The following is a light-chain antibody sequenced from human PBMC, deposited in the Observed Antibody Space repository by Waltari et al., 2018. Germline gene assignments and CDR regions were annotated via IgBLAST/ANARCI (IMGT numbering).Light chain of an antibody. CDR1: QNIYTN. Sequence: EVVMTQSLATLSVSPGERATLSCRASQNIYTNLAWYQQSPGQPPRLLIYRASARASGIPGRFSGSGSGTEFTLTISSLQSEDSAVYYCQQYNVWPPITFGQGTRVEIK. CDR2: RAS. V-gene: IGKV3-15*01. CDR3: QQYNVWPPIT. J-gene: IGKJ5*01.